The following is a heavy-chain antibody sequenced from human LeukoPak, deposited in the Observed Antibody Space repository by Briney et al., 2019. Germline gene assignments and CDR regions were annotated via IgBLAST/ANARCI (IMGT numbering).Heavy chain of an antibody. CDR2: INHSGST. CDR3: ANLYYYDSSTYSSAGY. D-gene: IGHD3-22*01. J-gene: IGHJ4*02. Sequence: PSETLSLTCAVYGGSFSGYYWSWIRQPPGKGLEWIGEINHSGSTNYNPSLKSRVTISVDTSKNQFSLKLSSVTAADTAVYYCANLYYYDSSTYSSAGYWGQGTLVTVSS. V-gene: IGHV4-34*01. CDR1: GGSFSGYY.